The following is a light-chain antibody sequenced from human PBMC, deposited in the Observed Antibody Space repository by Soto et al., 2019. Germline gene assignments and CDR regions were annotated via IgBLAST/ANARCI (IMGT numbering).Light chain of an antibody. J-gene: IGKJ5*01. CDR1: QGISSA. V-gene: IGKV1-13*02. CDR2: DAA. Sequence: AIQLTQSPSSLSASVGDRVTITCRASQGISSALAWYQQKPAKAPKLLIYDAASLESGVPSRFRGSGSGTDFTLTISSLQPEDFATYYCQQFNSYPLTFGQGTRLEIK. CDR3: QQFNSYPLT.